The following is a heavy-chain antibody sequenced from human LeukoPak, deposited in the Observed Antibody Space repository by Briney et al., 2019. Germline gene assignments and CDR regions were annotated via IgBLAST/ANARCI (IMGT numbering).Heavy chain of an antibody. CDR1: GDSISSYY. V-gene: IGHV4-59*01. CDR2: IYYSGST. Sequence: SETLSLTCTVSGDSISSYYWNWIRQPPGKGLEWIGYIYYSGSTKYNASLKSRVTISLDTSNNQFSLKLRSMTAADTAVYYCARAYSSGPFDLWGQGTLVIASS. D-gene: IGHD6-19*01. J-gene: IGHJ4*02. CDR3: ARAYSSGPFDL.